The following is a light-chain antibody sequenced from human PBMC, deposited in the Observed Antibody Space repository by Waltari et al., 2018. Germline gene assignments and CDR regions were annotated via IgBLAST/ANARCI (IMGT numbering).Light chain of an antibody. Sequence: QSALTPPPSVSGAPGQRVTISCTGSSSNLGAGYGVHWFQQIPGTAPKVLISGDNIRPPGVPDRFSASKSGTSASLAITGVQPEDEAVYFCQSHDSSLRWVFGGGTKLTVL. CDR3: QSHDSSLRWV. V-gene: IGLV1-40*01. CDR1: SSNLGAGYG. J-gene: IGLJ2*01. CDR2: GDN.